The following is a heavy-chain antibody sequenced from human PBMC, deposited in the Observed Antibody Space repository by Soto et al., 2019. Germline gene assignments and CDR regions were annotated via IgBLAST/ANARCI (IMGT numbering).Heavy chain of an antibody. CDR1: GFSFSIDW. Sequence: EVQLVESGGGLVQPGGSLRLSCADSGFSFSIDWMHWVRQGPGKGLVWVARINTDGSSTNYADSVKGRFTISRDNAKNTLYLQMNSLRAEDTAVYYCARSPGGYYIDWGQGTMVTVSS. J-gene: IGHJ3*01. CDR2: INTDGSST. CDR3: ARSPGGYYID. D-gene: IGHD3-9*01. V-gene: IGHV3-74*01.